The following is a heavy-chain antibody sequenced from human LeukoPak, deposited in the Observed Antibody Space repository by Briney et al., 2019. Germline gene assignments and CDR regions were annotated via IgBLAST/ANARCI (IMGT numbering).Heavy chain of an antibody. D-gene: IGHD2-15*01. V-gene: IGHV4-30-4*01. CDR2: IYYSGST. CDR3: ARDLGGGSCYFDY. Sequence: PSETLSLTRTVSGGSISSGDYYWSWIRQPPGKGLEWIGYIYYSGSTYYNPSLKSRVTISVDTSKNQFSLKLSSVTAADTAVYYCARDLGGGSCYFDYWGQGTLVTVSS. J-gene: IGHJ4*02. CDR1: GGSISSGDYY.